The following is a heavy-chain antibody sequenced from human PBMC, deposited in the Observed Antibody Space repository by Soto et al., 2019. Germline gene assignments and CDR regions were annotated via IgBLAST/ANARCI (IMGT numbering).Heavy chain of an antibody. J-gene: IGHJ4*02. Sequence: PGGSLRLSCAVSGLTVSSNYMTWVRQAPGKGLEWVSTTGATGRTTYYADSVKSRFTVSRDNSKNTLDLQMSNLRAEDTAVYYCATVHNTSRSFDYWGQGTLVTVSS. D-gene: IGHD1-20*01. CDR2: TGATGRTT. CDR1: GLTVSSNY. CDR3: ATVHNTSRSFDY. V-gene: IGHV3-23*01.